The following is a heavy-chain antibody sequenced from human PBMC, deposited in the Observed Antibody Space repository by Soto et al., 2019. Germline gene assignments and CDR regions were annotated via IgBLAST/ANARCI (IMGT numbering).Heavy chain of an antibody. Sequence: ASVKVSCKASGYTFTGYYIHWVRQAPGQGLEWMGWINPNSGGTNYAQKFQGWVTMTRDTSISTAYMELSRLRSDDTAVYYCARGHYYDSSGLHILRQAKMVTVS. CDR2: INPNSGGT. D-gene: IGHD3-22*01. CDR1: GYTFTGYY. J-gene: IGHJ3*02. CDR3: ARGHYYDSSGLHI. V-gene: IGHV1-2*04.